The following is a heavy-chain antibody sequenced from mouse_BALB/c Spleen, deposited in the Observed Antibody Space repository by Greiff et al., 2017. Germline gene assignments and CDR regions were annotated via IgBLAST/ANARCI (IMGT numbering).Heavy chain of an antibody. CDR3: ARYDGYYVPMDY. Sequence: QVQLQQSGAELAKPGASVKMSCKASGYTFTSYWMHWVKQRPGQGLEWIGYINPSTGYTEYNQKFKDKATLTADKSSSTAYMQLSSLTSEDSAVYYCARYDGYYVPMDYWGQGTSVTVSS. J-gene: IGHJ4*01. V-gene: IGHV1-7*01. CDR1: GYTFTSYW. D-gene: IGHD2-3*01. CDR2: INPSTGYT.